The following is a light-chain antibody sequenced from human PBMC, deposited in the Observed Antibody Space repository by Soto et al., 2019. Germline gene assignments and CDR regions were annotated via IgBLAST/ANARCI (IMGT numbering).Light chain of an antibody. J-gene: IGKJ4*01. Sequence: ETVLTASPGSLSFSPRERATLSCRASQSVSSSYLAWYQQKPGQPPRLLIYGASSRATGIPDRFSGSGSGTDFTLTISRLEPEDFAVYYCQHRSNWLAFGGGTKVDIK. CDR3: QHRSNWLA. CDR1: QSVSSSY. V-gene: IGKV3D-20*02. CDR2: GAS.